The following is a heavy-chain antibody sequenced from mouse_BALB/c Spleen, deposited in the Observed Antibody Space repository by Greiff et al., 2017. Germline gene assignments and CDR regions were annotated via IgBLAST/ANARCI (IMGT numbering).Heavy chain of an antibody. Sequence: DVQLQQSGAELVRSGASVKLSCTASGFNIKDYYMHWVKQRPEQGLEWIGWIDPENGDTEYAPKFQGKATMTADTSSNTAYLQLSSLTSEDTAVYYCNVRDYDGFDYWGQGTTLTVSS. CDR2: IDPENGDT. D-gene: IGHD2-4*01. CDR3: NVRDYDGFDY. V-gene: IGHV14-4*02. CDR1: GFNIKDYY. J-gene: IGHJ2*01.